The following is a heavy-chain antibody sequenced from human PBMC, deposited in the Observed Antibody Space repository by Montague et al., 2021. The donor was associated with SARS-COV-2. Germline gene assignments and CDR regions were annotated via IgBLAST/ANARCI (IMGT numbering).Heavy chain of an antibody. CDR1: GSSITSAF. V-gene: IGHV4-59*01. CDR2: IHLKGRT. D-gene: IGHD3-10*01. Sequence: SETLSLTCTLSGSSITSAFRKCTRLHPRNRMEWHAYIHLKGRTNYNPSLKSRVTISVGTSKNQFSLKLGSLTAADTALYYCATTPGRFGEFHFDYWGQGTLVTVSS. J-gene: IGHJ4*02. CDR3: ATTPGRFGEFHFDY.